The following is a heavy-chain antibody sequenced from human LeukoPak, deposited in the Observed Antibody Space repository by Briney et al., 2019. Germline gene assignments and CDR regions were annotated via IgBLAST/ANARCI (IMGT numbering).Heavy chain of an antibody. J-gene: IGHJ3*01. D-gene: IGHD6-13*01. Sequence: ASVKVSCKASGYTFTSYYMHWVRQAPGQGLEWMGIINPSGGSTSYAQKFQGRVTMTRDTSTSTVYMELRSLRSEDTAVDYCSREGGVEPRPGAFEFWGKGKMVTVSP. CDR3: SREGGVEPRPGAFEF. V-gene: IGHV1-46*01. CDR1: GYTFTSYY. CDR2: INPSGGST.